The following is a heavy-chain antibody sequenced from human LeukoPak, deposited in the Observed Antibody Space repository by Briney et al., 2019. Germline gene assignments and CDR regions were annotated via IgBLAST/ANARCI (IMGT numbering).Heavy chain of an antibody. CDR2: FDPEDGET. Sequence: ASVKVSCKVSGYTLTELSMHWVRQAPGKGLEWMGGFDPEDGETIYAQEFQGRVTMTEDTSTDTAYMELSSLRSEDTAVYYCATAELWGGYELPNLWGQGTLVTVSS. J-gene: IGHJ5*02. D-gene: IGHD5-12*01. V-gene: IGHV1-24*01. CDR3: ATAELWGGYELPNL. CDR1: GYTLTELS.